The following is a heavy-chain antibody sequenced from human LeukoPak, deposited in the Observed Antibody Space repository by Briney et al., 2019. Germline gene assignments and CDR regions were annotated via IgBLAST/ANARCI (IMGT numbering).Heavy chain of an antibody. CDR2: IYYSGST. D-gene: IGHD3-22*01. Sequence: PSETLSLTCTVSGGSISSYYWSWIRQPPGKGLEWIGYIYYSGSTNYNPSLKSRVTISVDTSKNQFSLKLRSVTAADTAVYNCARGSSGYRAFDIWGQGTMVTVSS. CDR3: ARGSSGYRAFDI. J-gene: IGHJ3*02. CDR1: GGSISSYY. V-gene: IGHV4-59*12.